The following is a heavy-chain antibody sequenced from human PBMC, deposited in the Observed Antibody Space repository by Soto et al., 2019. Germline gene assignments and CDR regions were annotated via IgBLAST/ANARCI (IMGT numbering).Heavy chain of an antibody. Sequence: GASVKVSCKASGYTFTNYDITWVRQAAGQGLEWVGWVNPNSGYTAYAQKFVGRVTMTRNTPLRTAYMELSSLTSGDTAVYYCARSYGYGWNDYWGQGTLVTVSS. D-gene: IGHD5-18*01. CDR1: GYTFTNYD. V-gene: IGHV1-8*01. J-gene: IGHJ4*02. CDR3: ARSYGYGWNDY. CDR2: VNPNSGYT.